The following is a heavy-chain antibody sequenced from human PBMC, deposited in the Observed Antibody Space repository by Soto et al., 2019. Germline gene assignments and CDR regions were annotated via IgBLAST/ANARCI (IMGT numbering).Heavy chain of an antibody. J-gene: IGHJ4*02. CDR3: DSATMGYSYGFDY. V-gene: IGHV4-30-4*01. D-gene: IGHD5-18*01. CDR2: IYYSRST. CDR1: GDSISSGDYY. Sequence: QVQLQESGPGLVKPSQTLSLTCTVSGDSISSGDYYWSWIRQPPGKGLEWIGYIYYSRSTYYKPSLKSRLRISLYTSKNQFYLQMYSVTAAETAVYYCDSATMGYSYGFDYWGQGTLVTVSS.